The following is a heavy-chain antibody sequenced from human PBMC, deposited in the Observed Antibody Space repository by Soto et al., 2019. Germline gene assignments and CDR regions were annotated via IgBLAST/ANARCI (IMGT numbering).Heavy chain of an antibody. CDR3: ARAPAAPDWFDP. J-gene: IGHJ5*02. Sequence: SETLSLTCTVSGGSISSGDYYWSWIRQPPGKGLEWIGYIYYSGSTYYNPSLKSRVTISVDTSKNQFSLKLSSVTAADTAVYYCARAPAAPDWFDPWGQGTLVTVSS. D-gene: IGHD2-2*01. CDR1: GGSISSGDYY. CDR2: IYYSGST. V-gene: IGHV4-30-4*01.